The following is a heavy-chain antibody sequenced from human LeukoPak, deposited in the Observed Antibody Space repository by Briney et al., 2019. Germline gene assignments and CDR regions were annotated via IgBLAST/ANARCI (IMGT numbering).Heavy chain of an antibody. V-gene: IGHV3-30*01. J-gene: IGHJ4*02. CDR3: ARGRYCSGGTCLPRFDY. D-gene: IGHD2-15*01. CDR2: ISFDGSNK. Sequence: PGGSLRLSCAASGFTFRRYAMHWVRQAPGKGLEWAAVISFDGSNKYYADYVKGRFNISRDNSRNTLYLEMNSLRDDDTAVYYCARGRYCSGGTCLPRFDYWGQGALVTVFS. CDR1: GFTFRRYA.